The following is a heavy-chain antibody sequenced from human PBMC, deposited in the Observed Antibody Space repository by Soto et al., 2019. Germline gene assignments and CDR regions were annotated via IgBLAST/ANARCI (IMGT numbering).Heavy chain of an antibody. Sequence: GGSLRLSCAASGFTFDDYAMHWVRQAPGKGLEWVSGISWNSGSIGYADSVKGRFTISRDNAKNSLYLQMNSLRAEDTALYYCAKGGAPLAVAVGTYYYMDVWGKGTTVTVSS. CDR3: AKGGAPLAVAVGTYYYMDV. CDR1: GFTFDDYA. V-gene: IGHV3-9*01. CDR2: ISWNSGSI. J-gene: IGHJ6*03. D-gene: IGHD6-19*01.